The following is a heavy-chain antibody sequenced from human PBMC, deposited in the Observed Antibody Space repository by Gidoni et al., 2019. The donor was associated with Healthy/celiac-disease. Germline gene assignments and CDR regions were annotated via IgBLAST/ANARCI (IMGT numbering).Heavy chain of an antibody. D-gene: IGHD3-3*01. CDR2: ISYDGSNK. J-gene: IGHJ6*04. CDR1: GFPFSSYA. CDR3: ARDERFLEDYYGMDV. Sequence: QVRLVESGGGVVQPGRSLRLSCAASGFPFSSYAMHWVRQAPGKGLEWVAVISYDGSNKYYADSVKGRFTISRDNSKNTLYLQMNSLRAEDTAVYYCARDERFLEDYYGMDVWGKGTTVTVSS. V-gene: IGHV3-30-3*01.